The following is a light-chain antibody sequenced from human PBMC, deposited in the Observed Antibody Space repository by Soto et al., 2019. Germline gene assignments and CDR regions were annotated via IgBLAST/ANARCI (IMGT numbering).Light chain of an antibody. Sequence: QSALTQPASVSGSPGQSITISCTGTNSDVGSYNLVSWYQQHPGKAPKLMIYEVSNRPSGVSNRFSGSKSGNTASLTISGLQAEDEADYYCSSYTSSSTLVFGGGTKLTVL. CDR1: NSDVGSYNL. J-gene: IGLJ2*01. V-gene: IGLV2-14*02. CDR3: SSYTSSSTLV. CDR2: EVS.